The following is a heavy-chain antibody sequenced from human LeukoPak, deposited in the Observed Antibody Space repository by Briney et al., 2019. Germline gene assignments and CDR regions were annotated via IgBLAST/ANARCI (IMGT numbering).Heavy chain of an antibody. CDR1: GGTFSSYA. Sequence: SVKVSCKASGGTFSSYAISWVRQAPGQGLEWMGGIIPIFGTANYAQKFQGRVTITADKSTSTAYMELSSLRSEDTAVYYCARGNDDSSGYYSPDIWGQGTMVTVSS. V-gene: IGHV1-69*06. CDR3: ARGNDDSSGYYSPDI. D-gene: IGHD3-22*01. CDR2: IIPIFGTA. J-gene: IGHJ3*02.